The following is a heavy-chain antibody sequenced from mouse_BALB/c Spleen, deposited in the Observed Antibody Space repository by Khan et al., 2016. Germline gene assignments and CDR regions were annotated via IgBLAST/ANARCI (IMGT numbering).Heavy chain of an antibody. D-gene: IGHD2-4*01. CDR1: GYSITSAYS. V-gene: IGHV3-1*02. Sequence: EVQLQESGPDLVKPSQSLSLTCTVTGYSITSAYSWHWIRQFPGNKLEWMGYIHYSGRTNYNPSLKSRISITRDTSKNQFFLQLNSVTTEDTATXYCASGDYDDWFAYWGQGTLVTVTA. J-gene: IGHJ3*01. CDR2: IHYSGRT. CDR3: ASGDYDDWFAY.